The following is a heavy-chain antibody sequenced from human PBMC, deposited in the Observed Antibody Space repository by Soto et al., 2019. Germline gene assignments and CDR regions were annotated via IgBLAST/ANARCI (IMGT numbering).Heavy chain of an antibody. J-gene: IGHJ6*02. CDR2: ISGSGGST. Sequence: PGGSLRLSCVGSGFTFSTYSINWVRQAPGKGLEWVSAISGSGGSTYYADSVKGRFTISRDNSKNTLYLQMNSLRAEDTAVYYCAKAIVLMVYADYYGMDVWGQGTTVTVSS. CDR3: AKAIVLMVYADYYGMDV. V-gene: IGHV3-23*01. CDR1: GFTFSTYS. D-gene: IGHD2-8*01.